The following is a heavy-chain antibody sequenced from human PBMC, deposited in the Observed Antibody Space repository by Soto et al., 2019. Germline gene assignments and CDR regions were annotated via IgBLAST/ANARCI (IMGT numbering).Heavy chain of an antibody. D-gene: IGHD2-2*01. CDR1: GFTFSSYW. Sequence: GGSLRLSCAVSGFTFSSYWMSWVRQAPGKGLEWVASIKQDGSEKDYVDSVKGRFSISRDNAKTSLYLQLNSLRAEDTAVYYCATAISSPFSNFDYWGQGSLVTVSS. CDR3: ATAISSPFSNFDY. CDR2: IKQDGSEK. V-gene: IGHV3-7*01. J-gene: IGHJ4*02.